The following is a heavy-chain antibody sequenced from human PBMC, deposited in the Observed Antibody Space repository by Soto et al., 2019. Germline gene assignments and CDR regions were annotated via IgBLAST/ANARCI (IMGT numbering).Heavy chain of an antibody. J-gene: IGHJ4*02. CDR2: IVVGSGNT. CDR1: GFTFTSSA. D-gene: IGHD5-18*01. Sequence: QMQLVQSGPEVKKPGTSVKVSCKASGFTFTSSAVQWVRQARGQRLEWIGWIVVGSGNTNYAQKFQERVTITRDMSTSTAYMELSSLRSEDTAVYYCAAVVDTAMVNFDYWGQGTLVTVSS. CDR3: AAVVDTAMVNFDY. V-gene: IGHV1-58*01.